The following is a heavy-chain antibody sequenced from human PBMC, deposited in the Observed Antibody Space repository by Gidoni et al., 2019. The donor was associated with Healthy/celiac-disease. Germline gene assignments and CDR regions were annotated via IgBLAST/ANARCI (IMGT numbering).Heavy chain of an antibody. Sequence: EVQMLESGGGLVQPGGSLRLSCAAPGFTFSSYAMSWVRQAPGKGVEWVSAIIGSGGITYYADSVKGRFTISRDNSKNTLYLQMNSLRAEDTAVYYFANYVGDYFDYWGQGTLVTVSS. V-gene: IGHV3-23*01. J-gene: IGHJ4*02. CDR1: GFTFSSYA. CDR3: ANYVGDYFDY. CDR2: IIGSGGIT. D-gene: IGHD3-16*01.